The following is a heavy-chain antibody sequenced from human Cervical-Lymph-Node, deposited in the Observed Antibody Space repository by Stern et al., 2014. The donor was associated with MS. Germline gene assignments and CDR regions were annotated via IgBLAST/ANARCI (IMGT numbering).Heavy chain of an antibody. J-gene: IGHJ6*02. CDR3: ARGHGRDYYGMDV. Sequence: QMQLVGSGGGVVPPGRSLRLACVASGFTLRSKPMHWVPQAPGKGVEGGAVIAYDGTNEYHADSVKGRFTISRDNSKNTLSLQMNSLRVEDTAVYYCARGHGRDYYGMDVWGQGTTVTVSS. D-gene: IGHD1-26*01. V-gene: IGHV3-30*04. CDR1: GFTLRSKP. CDR2: IAYDGTNE.